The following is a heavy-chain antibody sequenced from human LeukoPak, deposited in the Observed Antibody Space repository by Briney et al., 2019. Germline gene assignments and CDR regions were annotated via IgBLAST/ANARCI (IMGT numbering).Heavy chain of an antibody. V-gene: IGHV4-59*01. J-gene: IGHJ4*02. CDR2: IYYSGST. D-gene: IGHD3-10*01. Sequence: SETLSLTCTVSGGSISSYYWSWIRQPPGKGLEWIGYIYYSGSTNYNPSLKSRVTISVDTTKNQFSLKLSSVTAADTAVYYRARGIGHRFFDYWGQGTLVTVSS. CDR1: GGSISSYY. CDR3: ARGIGHRFFDY.